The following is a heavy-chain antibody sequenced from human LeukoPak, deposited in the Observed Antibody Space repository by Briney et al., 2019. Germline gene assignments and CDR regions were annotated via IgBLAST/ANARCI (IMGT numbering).Heavy chain of an antibody. CDR2: INHSGST. J-gene: IGHJ5*02. Sequence: SETLSLTCAVYGGSFSGYYWSWIRQPPGKGLEWIGEINHSGSTNYNPSLKSRVTISVDTSKNQFSLKLSSVTAADTAVYYCARGLSSWNYRWFDPWGQGTLVTVSS. V-gene: IGHV4-34*01. CDR3: ARGLSSWNYRWFDP. D-gene: IGHD1-7*01. CDR1: GGSFSGYY.